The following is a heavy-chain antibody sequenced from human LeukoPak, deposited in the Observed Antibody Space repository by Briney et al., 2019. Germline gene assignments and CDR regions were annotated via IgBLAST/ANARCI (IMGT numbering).Heavy chain of an antibody. V-gene: IGHV1-18*01. CDR1: GYTFTSYG. J-gene: IGHJ3*02. D-gene: IGHD2-21*02. CDR2: ISAYNGNT. CDR3: ARDASSPYCGGDCYSPGAFDI. Sequence: ASVKVSCKASGYTFTSYGISWVRQALGQGLEWMGWISAYNGNTNYAQKLQGRVTMTTDTSTSTAYMELRSLRSDDTAVYYCARDASSPYCGGDCYSPGAFDIWGQGTVVTVSS.